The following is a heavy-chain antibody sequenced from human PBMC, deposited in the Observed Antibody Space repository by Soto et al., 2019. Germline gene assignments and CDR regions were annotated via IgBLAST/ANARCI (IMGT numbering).Heavy chain of an antibody. CDR3: AREGGSGYDILTGYYWGWYFDL. CDR1: GFTFSSYW. V-gene: IGHV3-7*03. J-gene: IGHJ2*01. CDR2: IKQDGSEK. Sequence: GSLRLTCAASGFTFSSYWMSWVRQAPGKGLEWVANIKQDGSEKYYVDSVRGRFTISRDNAKNSLYLQMNSLRAEDTAVYYCAREGGSGYDILTGYYWGWYFDLWGRGTPVTVSS. D-gene: IGHD3-9*01.